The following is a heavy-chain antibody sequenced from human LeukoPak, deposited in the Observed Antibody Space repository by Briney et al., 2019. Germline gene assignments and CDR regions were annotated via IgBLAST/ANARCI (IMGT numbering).Heavy chain of an antibody. CDR3: AKDSVPYGSGSYYPVVSVWFDP. CDR2: ISGSGGST. J-gene: IGHJ5*02. D-gene: IGHD3-10*01. Sequence: PGGTLRLSCAASGFTFSSYGMSWVRQAPGKGLEWVSAISGSGGSTYYADSVKGRFTISRDNSKNTLYLQMNSLRAEDTAVYYCAKDSVPYGSGSYYPVVSVWFDPWGQGTLVTVSS. V-gene: IGHV3-23*01. CDR1: GFTFSSYG.